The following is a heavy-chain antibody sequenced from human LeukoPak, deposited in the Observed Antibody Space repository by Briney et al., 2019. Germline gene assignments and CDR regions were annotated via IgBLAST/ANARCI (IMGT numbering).Heavy chain of an antibody. CDR1: GYTFTSYD. CDR2: MNPNSGNT. J-gene: IGHJ4*02. V-gene: IGHV1-8*01. Sequence: ASVKVSCKASGYTFTSYDINWVRQATGQGLEWMGWMNPNSGNTGYAQKFQGRVTMTRNTSISTAYVELSSLRSEDTAVYYCARGLLRYFDWFGYWGQGTPVTVSS. D-gene: IGHD3-9*01. CDR3: ARGLLRYFDWFGY.